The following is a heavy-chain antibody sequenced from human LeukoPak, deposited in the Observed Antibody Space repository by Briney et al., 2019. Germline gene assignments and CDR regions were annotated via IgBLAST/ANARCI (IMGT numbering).Heavy chain of an antibody. J-gene: IGHJ4*02. V-gene: IGHV4-4*07. D-gene: IGHD3-10*01. CDR2: IYTSGTT. CDR3: ARENGSGSRGLDF. Sequence: SETLSLTCTVSDGSISNYFWSWIRQPAGKGLEWIGRIYTSGTTNYSPSLKSRVTMSVDTSTNQFSLKLTSVTAADTAVYYCARENGSGSRGLDFWGQGTLVTVSS. CDR1: DGSISNYF.